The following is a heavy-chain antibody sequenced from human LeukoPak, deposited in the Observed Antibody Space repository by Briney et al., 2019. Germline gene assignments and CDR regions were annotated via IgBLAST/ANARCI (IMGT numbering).Heavy chain of an antibody. CDR1: GGSISSYY. D-gene: IGHD5-24*01. V-gene: IGHV4-30-4*08. Sequence: PSETLSLTCTVSGGSISSYYWSWIRQPPGKGLEWIGYIYYSGSTYYNPSLKSRVTISVDTSKNQFSLKLSSVTAADTAVYYCARDPGWLPDYWGQGTLVTVSS. CDR2: IYYSGST. J-gene: IGHJ4*02. CDR3: ARDPGWLPDY.